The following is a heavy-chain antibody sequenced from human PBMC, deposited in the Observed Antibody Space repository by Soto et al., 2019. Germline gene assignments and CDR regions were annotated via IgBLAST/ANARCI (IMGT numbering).Heavy chain of an antibody. CDR1: GYTFTSYG. CDR3: ARGITIFGVVTQIDY. Sequence: GASVKVSCKASGYTFTSYGISWVRQAPGQGLEWMGWISAYNGNTNYAQKLQGRVTMTTDTSTSTAYMELRSLRSDDTAVYYCARGITIFGVVTQIDYWGQGTLVTVSS. D-gene: IGHD3-3*01. J-gene: IGHJ4*02. CDR2: ISAYNGNT. V-gene: IGHV1-18*01.